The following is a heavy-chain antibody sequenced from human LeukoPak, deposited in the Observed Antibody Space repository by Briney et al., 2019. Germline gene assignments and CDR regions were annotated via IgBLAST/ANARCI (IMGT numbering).Heavy chain of an antibody. D-gene: IGHD3-9*01. V-gene: IGHV4-39*01. J-gene: IGHJ4*02. CDR2: IYYSGST. Sequence: SETLSLTCAVSGGPTNTVSYYWGWIRQPPGKGLEWIGSIYYSGSTYYNPSLQSRVTISIDTSKNQFSLKLTSVTAADTAVYYCARHPPNYDILTGYYITYYFDYWGQGTLVTVSS. CDR3: ARHPPNYDILTGYYITYYFDY. CDR1: GGPTNTVSYY.